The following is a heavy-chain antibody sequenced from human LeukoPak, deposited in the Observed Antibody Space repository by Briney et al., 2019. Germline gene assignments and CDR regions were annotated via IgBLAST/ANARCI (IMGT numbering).Heavy chain of an antibody. Sequence: PGGSLRLSCAASGFTFSSYAMNWLRQAPGKGLEWLSYISSSGGTMYYADSVKGRFTISRDNAKNSLYLQMRSLRAEDTAVYYCAKIMTTVTTSDYWGQGTLVTVS. CDR1: GFTFSSYA. D-gene: IGHD4-17*01. CDR2: ISSSGGTM. V-gene: IGHV3-48*03. J-gene: IGHJ4*02. CDR3: AKIMTTVTTSDY.